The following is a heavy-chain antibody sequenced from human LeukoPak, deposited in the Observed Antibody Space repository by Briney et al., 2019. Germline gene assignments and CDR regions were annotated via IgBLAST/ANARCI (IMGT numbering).Heavy chain of an antibody. CDR1: GFTFSSFG. D-gene: IGHD4-11*01. CDR3: ARELLTYSNHKLGHYMDV. CDR2: ISSSSNYI. J-gene: IGHJ6*03. Sequence: GGSLRLSCAASGFTFSSFGMNWVRQAPGKGLEWVSCISSSSNYIYYADSVKGRFTISRENAKNPLYLQMNSLRAEDTAVYYCARELLTYSNHKLGHYMDVWGKGTTVTVSS. V-gene: IGHV3-21*01.